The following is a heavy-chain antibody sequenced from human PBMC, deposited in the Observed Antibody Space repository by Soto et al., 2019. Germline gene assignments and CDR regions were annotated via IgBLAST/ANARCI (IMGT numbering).Heavy chain of an antibody. V-gene: IGHV3-74*01. Sequence: EVQLVESGGDLVQPGGSLRLSCAASESTFRGYWMHWVRQAPGKGLVWVSRVNGDGSGTIYGDSVKGRFTVSRDNPKNTLFLQMNSLRVDDTAIYYCARASSHQAFEIWGQGTMVTVSS. J-gene: IGHJ3*02. CDR1: ESTFRGYW. CDR3: ARASSHQAFEI. CDR2: VNGDGSGT.